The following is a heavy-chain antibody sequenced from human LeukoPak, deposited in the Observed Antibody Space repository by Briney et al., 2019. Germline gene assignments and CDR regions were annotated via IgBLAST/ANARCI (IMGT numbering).Heavy chain of an antibody. V-gene: IGHV3-33*08. J-gene: IGHJ4*02. D-gene: IGHD1-7*01. CDR2: IWYDGSNK. Sequence: GGSLRLSCAASGFTVSSNYMSWVRQAPGKGLEWVAVIWYDGSNKYYADSVKGRFTISRDNSKNTLYLQMNSLRAEDTAVYYCPRYNWNSAPFDYWGQGTLVTVSS. CDR1: GFTVSSNY. CDR3: PRYNWNSAPFDY.